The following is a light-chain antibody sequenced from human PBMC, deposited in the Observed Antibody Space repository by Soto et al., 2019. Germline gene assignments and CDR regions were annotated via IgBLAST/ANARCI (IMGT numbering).Light chain of an antibody. V-gene: IGLV2-14*01. CDR1: SSDVGDYNY. CDR3: SSYTSRRTLV. CDR2: EVS. J-gene: IGLJ1*01. Sequence: QSALTQPASVSASPGQSITISCTGTSSDVGDYNYVSWYQQHPGKAPELMIYEVSNRPSGVSNRFSGSKSGNTASLTISGLQAEDEADYYCSSYTSRRTLVFGTGTKLTVL.